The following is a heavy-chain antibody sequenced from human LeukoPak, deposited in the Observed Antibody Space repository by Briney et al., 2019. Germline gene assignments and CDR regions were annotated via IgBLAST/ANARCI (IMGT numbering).Heavy chain of an antibody. V-gene: IGHV3-23*01. J-gene: IGHJ4*02. CDR1: GFTYSNYV. CDR2: VSGSGDTP. Sequence: GGSLRLSCAASGFTYSNYVMSWVRHARGRGLEWVSGVSGSGDTPYYADSVKDRFTVSRYNSKNTVYLQINSLRAEDTAVYYCAGTRWELLYWGQGTLVTVSS. CDR3: AGTRWELLY. D-gene: IGHD1-26*01.